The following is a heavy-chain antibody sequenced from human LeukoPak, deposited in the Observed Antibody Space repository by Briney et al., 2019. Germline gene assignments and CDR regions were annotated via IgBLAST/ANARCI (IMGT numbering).Heavy chain of an antibody. V-gene: IGHV3-21*01. Sequence: PGGSLRLSCKTSGFTFSSYSMNWVRQAPGKGLEWVSSISSSSAYIYYAESMKGRFTISRDNAKNALYLQMNSLRAEGTAVYYCAREPTRAVVTATCFDYWGQGTLVTVSS. D-gene: IGHD2-21*02. CDR1: GFTFSSYS. CDR3: AREPTRAVVTATCFDY. J-gene: IGHJ4*02. CDR2: ISSSSAYI.